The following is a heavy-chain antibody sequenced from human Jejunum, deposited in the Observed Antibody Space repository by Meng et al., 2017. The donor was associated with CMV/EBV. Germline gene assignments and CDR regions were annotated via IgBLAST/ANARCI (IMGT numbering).Heavy chain of an antibody. Sequence: SGFTFSSYWLNGVRQVPGKGLDWVANIKKDGSERYYVESVKGRFTISRNNAKNSLFLQMDGLRAEDTAVYYCARQKCGGDCDMDVWGQGTTVTVSS. J-gene: IGHJ6*02. CDR2: IKKDGSER. D-gene: IGHD2-21*01. CDR3: ARQKCGGDCDMDV. CDR1: GFTFSSYW. V-gene: IGHV3-7*01.